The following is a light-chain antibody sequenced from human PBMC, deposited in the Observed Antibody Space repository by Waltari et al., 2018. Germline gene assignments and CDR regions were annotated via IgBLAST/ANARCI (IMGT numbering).Light chain of an antibody. CDR3: QMYVRLPAT. J-gene: IGKJ1*01. CDR2: DAF. Sequence: EIVLTQSPGTLSLSPGESATLSCRASQSVSRALAWYQQTPGQAPRLLIYDAFKRAAGIPDRFSGSGTGTDFSLTISRLEPEDFAVYYCQMYVRLPATFGQGTTVEIK. CDR1: QSVSRA. V-gene: IGKV3D-20*02.